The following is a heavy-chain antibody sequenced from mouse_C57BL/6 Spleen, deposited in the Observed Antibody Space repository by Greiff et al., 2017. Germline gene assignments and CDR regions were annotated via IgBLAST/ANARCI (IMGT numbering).Heavy chain of an antibody. D-gene: IGHD2-4*01. J-gene: IGHJ4*01. Sequence: VQLQQSGPELVKPGASVKISCKASGYAFSSSWMNWVKQRPGKGLAWIGRIYPGDGDTNYNGKFKGKDTLTASKASSTAYMQLSILTSEDAAVYFCARNCYYDYEGSMDYWGQGTSVTVSS. CDR2: IYPGDGDT. CDR1: GYAFSSSW. CDR3: ARNCYYDYEGSMDY. V-gene: IGHV1-82*01.